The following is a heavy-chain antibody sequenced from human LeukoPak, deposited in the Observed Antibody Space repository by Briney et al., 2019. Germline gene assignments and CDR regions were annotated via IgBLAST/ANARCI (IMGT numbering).Heavy chain of an antibody. CDR1: EFSVGSYA. Sequence: GGSLRLSCAASEFSVGSYAMHWVRQAPGKGLAWVAVISYDGSNKYYADSVKGRFTISRDNSKNTLYLQMNSLRAEDTAVYYCARDRGLTMVRGVTMYYYYMGVWGKGTTVTVSS. CDR3: ARDRGLTMVRGVTMYYYYMGV. D-gene: IGHD3-10*01. V-gene: IGHV3-30*04. J-gene: IGHJ6*03. CDR2: ISYDGSNK.